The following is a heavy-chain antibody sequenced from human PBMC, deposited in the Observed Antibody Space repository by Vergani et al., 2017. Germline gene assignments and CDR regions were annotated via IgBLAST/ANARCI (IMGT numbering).Heavy chain of an antibody. Sequence: EVQLVESGGVVVQPGGSLRLSCAASGFTLDDYAMHWVRQAPGEGLEWVFLISWDGGSTYYADSVKGRFTISRDNSKNSLYLQMNRLRAEVTALYYFAKDVFDYYGSGSPIGVCMDGWSQGTTVTVSS. CDR2: ISWDGGST. CDR1: GFTLDDYA. CDR3: AKDVFDYYGSGSPIGVCMDG. D-gene: IGHD3-10*01. J-gene: IGHJ6*02. V-gene: IGHV3-43D*03.